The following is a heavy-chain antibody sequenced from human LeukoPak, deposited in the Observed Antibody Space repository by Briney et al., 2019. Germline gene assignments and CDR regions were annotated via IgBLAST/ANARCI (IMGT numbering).Heavy chain of an antibody. CDR2: ISSSSTYI. J-gene: IGHJ4*02. Sequence: GGALRLSCAASGFPFRSFSMNWARQAPGKGLEWVSSISSSSTYIYYADSVKGRFTISRDNAKNSLYLQMNSLRVEDTAVYYCARAEGSGSSFDYWGQGTLVSASS. CDR3: ARAEGSGSSFDY. V-gene: IGHV3-21*01. D-gene: IGHD3-10*01. CDR1: GFPFRSFS.